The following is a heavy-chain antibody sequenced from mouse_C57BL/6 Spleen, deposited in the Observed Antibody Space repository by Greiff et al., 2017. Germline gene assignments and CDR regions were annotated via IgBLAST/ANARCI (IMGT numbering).Heavy chain of an antibody. CDR2: ILPGSGST. Sequence: VKVVESGAELMKPGASVKLSCKATGYTFTGYWIEWVKQRPGHGLEWIGEILPGSGSTNYNEKFKGKATFTADTSSNTAYRQLSSLTTEDSAIYYCARSDYYGSSPAWFAYWGQGTLVTVSA. V-gene: IGHV1-9*01. J-gene: IGHJ3*01. D-gene: IGHD1-1*01. CDR3: ARSDYYGSSPAWFAY. CDR1: GYTFTGYW.